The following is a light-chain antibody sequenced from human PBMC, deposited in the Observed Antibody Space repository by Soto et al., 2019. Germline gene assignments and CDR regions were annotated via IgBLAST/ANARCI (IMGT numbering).Light chain of an antibody. V-gene: IGKV1-6*01. CDR3: LQDYGDSWT. Sequence: TQMTHSPLSLSASVGEKIIITCRASRDVGSDVSWYQQKPGQAPKLVIYAASNLYTGVPSRFSGSRSGTEFTLPISSLQPEDFASYYCLQDYGDSWTFGQGTKVDIK. CDR2: AAS. CDR1: RDVGSD. J-gene: IGKJ1*01.